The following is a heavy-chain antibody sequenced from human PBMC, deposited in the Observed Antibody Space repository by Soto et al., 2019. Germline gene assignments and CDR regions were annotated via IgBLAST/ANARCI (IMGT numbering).Heavy chain of an antibody. CDR1: GGTFSSYA. Sequence: GASVKVSCNASGGTFSSYAISRVRQAPGQGLEWTGGIIPIFGTANYAQKFQGRVTITADKSTSTAYMELSSLRSEDTAVYYCARDADTAMVTSSFYYYGMDVWGQGTTVTVSS. CDR2: IIPIFGTA. D-gene: IGHD5-18*01. CDR3: ARDADTAMVTSSFYYYGMDV. J-gene: IGHJ6*02. V-gene: IGHV1-69*06.